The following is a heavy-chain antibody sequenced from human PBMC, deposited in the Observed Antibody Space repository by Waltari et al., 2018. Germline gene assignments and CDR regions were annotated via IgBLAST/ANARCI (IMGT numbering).Heavy chain of an antibody. V-gene: IGHV3-74*01. Sequence: EVQLVESGGGLVQPGGSLRLSGAAAGVTVSRYGRHWVRQAPGKVLVWVSRINSDGSSTSYADSVKGRFTISRDNAKNTLYLQMNSLRAEDTAVYYCARATVGGDYWGQGTLVTVSS. CDR3: ARATVGGDY. D-gene: IGHD3-16*01. J-gene: IGHJ4*02. CDR1: GVTVSRYG. CDR2: INSDGSST.